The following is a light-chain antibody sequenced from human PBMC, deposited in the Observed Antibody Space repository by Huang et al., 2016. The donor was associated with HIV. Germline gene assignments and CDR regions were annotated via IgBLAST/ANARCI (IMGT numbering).Light chain of an antibody. CDR2: GAS. CDR1: QTISTY. Sequence: DIQMTQSPSSLSASVGERVTIPCRASQTISTYLNWYQQKPGKPPKFLIYGASSLQSGVPSRFSGDASGTDFTLTISSLQPEDFATYYCQQNYNTPYTFGQGTKLQI. V-gene: IGKV1-39*01. CDR3: QQNYNTPYT. J-gene: IGKJ2*01.